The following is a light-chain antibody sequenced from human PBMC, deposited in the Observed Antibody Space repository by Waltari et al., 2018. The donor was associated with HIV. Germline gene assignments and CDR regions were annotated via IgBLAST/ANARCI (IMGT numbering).Light chain of an antibody. Sequence: VLTRPPSASGTPRQRVSISCSGHSSNIGAYDVHWYQQLPATAPKPLTSASKDRHTGVADRFSVSKSGTAASLAIAGRQIEDEGDYFCQSYDNSLSVSYVFSAGTRVTVL. CDR3: QSYDNSLSVSYV. CDR1: SSNIGAYD. J-gene: IGLJ1*01. CDR2: ASK. V-gene: IGLV1-40*01.